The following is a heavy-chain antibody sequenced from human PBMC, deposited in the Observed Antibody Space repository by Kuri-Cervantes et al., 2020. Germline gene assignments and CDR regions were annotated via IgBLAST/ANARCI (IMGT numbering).Heavy chain of an antibody. CDR1: GYSISSGYY. J-gene: IGHJ5*02. Sequence: GSLRLSCTVSGYSISSGYYWGWIRQPPGKGLEWIGSIYHSGSTNYNPSLKSRVTISIDTSKNQFSLKLSSVTAADTAVYYCARGPSYPWFDPWGQGTLVTVSS. CDR2: IYHSGST. V-gene: IGHV4-38-2*02. CDR3: ARGPSYPWFDP.